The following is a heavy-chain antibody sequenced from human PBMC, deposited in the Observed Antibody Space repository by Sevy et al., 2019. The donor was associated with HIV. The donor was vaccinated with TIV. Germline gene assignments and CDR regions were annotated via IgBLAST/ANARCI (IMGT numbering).Heavy chain of an antibody. CDR2: IKQDGSEK. Sequence: GESLKISCAASGFTFSSYWMSWVRQAPGKGLEWVANIKQDGSEKYYVDSVKGRFTISRDNAKNSLYLQMNSLRAEDTAVYYCASPLWFGELLGYSYGMDVWGQGTTVTVSS. J-gene: IGHJ6*02. V-gene: IGHV3-7*01. D-gene: IGHD3-10*01. CDR1: GFTFSSYW. CDR3: ASPLWFGELLGYSYGMDV.